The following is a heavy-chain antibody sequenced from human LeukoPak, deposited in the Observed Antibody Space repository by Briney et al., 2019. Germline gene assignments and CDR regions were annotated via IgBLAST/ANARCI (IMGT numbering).Heavy chain of an antibody. CDR2: INHSGST. Sequence: SETLSLTCAVYGGSFSGYYWSWIRQPPGKGLEWIGEINHSGSTNYNPSLKSRVTISVDTPKNQFSLKLSSVTAADTAVYYCAREYYCSGGSCYSDQGLFDYWGQGTLVTVSS. CDR3: AREYYCSGGSCYSDQGLFDY. D-gene: IGHD2-15*01. CDR1: GGSFSGYY. V-gene: IGHV4-34*01. J-gene: IGHJ4*02.